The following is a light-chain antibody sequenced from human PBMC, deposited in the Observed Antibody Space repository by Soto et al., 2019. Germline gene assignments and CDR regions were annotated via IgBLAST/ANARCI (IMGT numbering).Light chain of an antibody. CDR1: QYINNY. V-gene: IGKV1-39*01. CDR2: AAY. Sequence: DIQMTQSPSSLSTSVGDRVTITCRASQYINNYLNWYQQKPGKAPKLLIFAAYNLQSGVPSRFSCSGSGTDVTLTISSLQPEDFATYYCQQSYSTPPYTFVQGTKLDMK. J-gene: IGKJ2*01. CDR3: QQSYSTPPYT.